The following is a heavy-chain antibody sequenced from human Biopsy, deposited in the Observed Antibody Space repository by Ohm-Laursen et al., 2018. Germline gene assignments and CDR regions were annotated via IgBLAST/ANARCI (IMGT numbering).Heavy chain of an antibody. V-gene: IGHV3-30*18. J-gene: IGHJ6*02. CDR2: IFYDGSNT. CDR3: AKDRYNYTPIGGFSMDV. CDR1: GFTFNNYG. Sequence: SLRLSCSASGFTFNNYGMQWVRQAPGKGLEWVAFIFYDGSNTYYADSVKGRFTISRDNSRDTLYLQMSSLRAEDTAVYYCAKDRYNYTPIGGFSMDVWGQGITVTVSS. D-gene: IGHD5-18*01.